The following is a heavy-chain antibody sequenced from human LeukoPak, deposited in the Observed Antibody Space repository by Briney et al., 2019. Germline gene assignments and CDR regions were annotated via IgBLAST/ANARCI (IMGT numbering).Heavy chain of an antibody. CDR2: IYTSGST. D-gene: IGHD5-12*01. J-gene: IGHJ6*03. Sequence: SETLSLTCTVSGGSISSGSYYWGWIRQPAGKGLEWIGRIYTSGSTNYNPSLKSRVTISVDTSKNQFSLKLSSVTAADTAVYYCARASPGYSGYDWTYYYYYMDVWGKGTTVTISS. CDR1: GGSISSGSYY. V-gene: IGHV4-61*02. CDR3: ARASPGYSGYDWTYYYYYMDV.